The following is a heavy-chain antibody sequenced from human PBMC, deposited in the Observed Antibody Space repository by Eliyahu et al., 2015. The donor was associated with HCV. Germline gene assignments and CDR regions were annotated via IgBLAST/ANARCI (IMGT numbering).Heavy chain of an antibody. CDR1: GXTFXNYE. CDR3: ARDEFHYDFLTGYYPNYFDY. Sequence: EVQLVESGGGLVXPGGSXRLSCXXSGXTFXNYEXNWVRQAPGKGLEWVSYISSSGTTIYYADSVKGRFTISRDNAKNSLYLQINSPRAEDTAVYYCARDEFHYDFLTGYYPNYFDYWGQGTLVTVSS. V-gene: IGHV3-48*03. D-gene: IGHD3-9*01. J-gene: IGHJ4*02. CDR2: ISSSGTTI.